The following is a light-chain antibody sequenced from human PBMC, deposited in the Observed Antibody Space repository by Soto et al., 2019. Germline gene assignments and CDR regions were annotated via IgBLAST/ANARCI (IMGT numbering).Light chain of an antibody. CDR3: CSYAGSYTWV. CDR1: SSDFGIYNY. Sequence: QSALTQPASVSGSPGQSITISCIGTSSDFGIYNYVSWYQQHPGKAPKLMIYDVSKRPSGVPDRFSGSKSGNTASLTISGLQAEDEADYYCCSYAGSYTWVFGGGTKLTVL. J-gene: IGLJ3*02. V-gene: IGLV2-11*01. CDR2: DVS.